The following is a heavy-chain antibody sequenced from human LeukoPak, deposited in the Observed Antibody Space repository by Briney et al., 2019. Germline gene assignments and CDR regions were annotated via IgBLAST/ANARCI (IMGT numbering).Heavy chain of an antibody. CDR3: ARDKKSGESSEIDY. D-gene: IGHD3-10*01. V-gene: IGHV3-74*01. CDR2: INRDGSTT. J-gene: IGHJ4*02. CDR1: GLTFSDHF. Sequence: GGSLRLSCAASGLTFSDHFMDWVRQAPGKGLVWVSRINRDGSTTNYADSVKGRFTVSRDNAKNTLNLQMNSLRAEDTAVYYCARDKKSGESSEIDYWGQGTLVTVSS.